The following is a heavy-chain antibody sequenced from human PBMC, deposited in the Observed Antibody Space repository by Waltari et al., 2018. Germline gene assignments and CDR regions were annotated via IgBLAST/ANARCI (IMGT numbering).Heavy chain of an antibody. CDR3: ARELDIVVVPLGGSDWFDP. CDR1: GYSISSGYY. V-gene: IGHV4-38-2*02. D-gene: IGHD2-2*03. Sequence: QVQLQESGPGLVKPSETLFLTCTVSGYSISSGYYWGWIRQPPGKGLEWIGSIYHSGSTSYNPSLNSRVTISVDTSKNQFSLKRSSVTAADTAVYYCARELDIVVVPLGGSDWFDPWGQGTLVTVSS. J-gene: IGHJ5*02. CDR2: IYHSGST.